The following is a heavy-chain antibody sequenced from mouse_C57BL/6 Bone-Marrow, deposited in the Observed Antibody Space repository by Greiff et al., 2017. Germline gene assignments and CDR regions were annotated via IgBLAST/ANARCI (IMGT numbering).Heavy chain of an antibody. CDR3: TKIAC. J-gene: IGHJ3*01. CDR2: IDPENGDT. Sequence: EVKLVESGAKLVRPGASVKLSCTASGFNIKDDYMNWVKQRPEQGLEWIGWIDPENGDTEYASKFQGKATIAVDTSSNTAYLQLSSLTSEDTAVYYCTKIACWGQGTLVTVSA. CDR1: GFNIKDDY. V-gene: IGHV14-4*01.